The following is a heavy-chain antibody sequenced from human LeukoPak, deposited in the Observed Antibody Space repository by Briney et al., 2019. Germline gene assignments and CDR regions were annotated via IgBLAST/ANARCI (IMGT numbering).Heavy chain of an antibody. J-gene: IGHJ4*02. D-gene: IGHD5-12*01. V-gene: IGHV3-21*01. CDR2: ISTSSSYI. CDR3: ARVGLDRRGYSGYEAFDY. Sequence: GGSLRLSCAASGFTVRSNYMSWVRQAPGKGLEWVSSISTSSSYIYYADSVKGRFTISRDNPKNSQYLQMNRLRVEDTAVYYCARVGLDRRGYSGYEAFDYWGQGTLVTVSS. CDR1: GFTVRSNY.